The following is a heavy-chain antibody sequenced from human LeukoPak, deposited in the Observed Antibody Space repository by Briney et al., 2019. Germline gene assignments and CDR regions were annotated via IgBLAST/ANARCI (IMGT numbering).Heavy chain of an antibody. J-gene: IGHJ6*02. D-gene: IGHD2-21*01. CDR3: ARVLLEEYYYYGMDV. V-gene: IGHV4-59*01. CDR2: IYYSGST. CDR1: GGSISSYY. Sequence: SETLSLTCTVSGGSISSYYWSWIRQPPGKGLEWIGYIYYSGSTNYNPSLKSRVAISVDTSKNQFSLKLSSVTAADTAVYYCARVLLEEYYYYGMDVWGQGTTVTVSS.